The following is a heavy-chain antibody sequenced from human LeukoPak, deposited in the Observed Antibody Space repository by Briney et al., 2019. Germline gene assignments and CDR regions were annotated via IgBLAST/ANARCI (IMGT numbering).Heavy chain of an antibody. Sequence: GGSLRLSCAASGFTFSSYWMSWVRQAPGKGLEWVANIKQDGSEKYYVDSVKGRFTNSRDNAKNSLYLHMNSLRGEDTAIYYCARCTTGKTFGSLREIKKSREIDYWGQGTLVTVSS. V-gene: IGHV3-7*01. CDR3: ARCTTGKTFGSLREIKKSREIDY. CDR2: IKQDGSEK. CDR1: GFTFSSYW. D-gene: IGHD1-1*01. J-gene: IGHJ4*02.